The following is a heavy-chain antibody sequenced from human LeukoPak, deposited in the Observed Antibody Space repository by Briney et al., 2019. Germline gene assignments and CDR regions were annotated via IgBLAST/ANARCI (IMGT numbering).Heavy chain of an antibody. CDR2: ISSSSRFI. J-gene: IGHJ2*01. V-gene: IGHV3-21*01. CDR3: ARAVYCSGGGCFWYFDL. D-gene: IGHD2-15*01. CDR1: GFTFSDNY. Sequence: PGGSLRLSCAASGFTFSDNYMTWVRQAPGKGLEWVSLISSSSRFIYYGDSVKGRFTISRDNAKKSLYLQMNSLRAEDSAVYYCARAVYCSGGGCFWYFDLWGRGTLVTVSS.